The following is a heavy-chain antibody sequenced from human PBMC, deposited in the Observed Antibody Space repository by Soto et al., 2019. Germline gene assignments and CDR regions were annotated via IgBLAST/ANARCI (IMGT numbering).Heavy chain of an antibody. J-gene: IGHJ6*02. V-gene: IGHV3-21*01. CDR1: GFTFSTYS. CDR3: ARYDSSGYYWPYYYYGMDV. D-gene: IGHD3-22*01. Sequence: EVQLVESGGGLVKPGGSLRLSCAASGFTFSTYSMNWVRQAPGKGLAWVSSISSSSSYIYYADSVKGRFTISRDNAKNSLYLQMNSLRAEDTAVYYCARYDSSGYYWPYYYYGMDVWVQGTTVTVSS. CDR2: ISSSSSYI.